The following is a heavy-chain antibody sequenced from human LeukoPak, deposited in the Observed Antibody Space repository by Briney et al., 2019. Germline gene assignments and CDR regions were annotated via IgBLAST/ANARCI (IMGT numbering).Heavy chain of an antibody. J-gene: IGHJ4*02. V-gene: IGHV1-46*01. CDR2: INPSGGST. Sequence: ASVKVSCKASGYTFTSYYMHWVRQAPGQGLEWMGIINPSGGSTSYAQKFQGRVTMTRDTSTSTVYMELSRLRSDDTAVYYRAGARTYYDFWSGYYASPGDYWGQGTLVTVSS. CDR1: GYTFTSYY. CDR3: AGARTYYDFWSGYYASPGDY. D-gene: IGHD3-3*01.